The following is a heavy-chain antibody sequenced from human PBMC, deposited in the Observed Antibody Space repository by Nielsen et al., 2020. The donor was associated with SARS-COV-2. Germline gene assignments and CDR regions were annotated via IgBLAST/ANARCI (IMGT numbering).Heavy chain of an antibody. Sequence: SVKVSCKASGGTFSSYAISWVRQAPGQGLEWMGGIIPIFGTANYAQKFQGRVTITADKATSTAYMELSSLRSEDTAVYYCARGGGNLYWYFDLWGRGTLVTVSS. J-gene: IGHJ2*01. CDR1: GGTFSSYA. CDR2: IIPIFGTA. V-gene: IGHV1-69*06. CDR3: ARGGGNLYWYFDL. D-gene: IGHD4-23*01.